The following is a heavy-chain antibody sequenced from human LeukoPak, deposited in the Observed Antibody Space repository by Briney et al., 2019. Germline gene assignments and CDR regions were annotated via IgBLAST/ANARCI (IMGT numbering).Heavy chain of an antibody. CDR1: GFTFSSYW. CDR2: IKQDESEK. Sequence: GGSLRLSCAASGFTFSSYWMSWVRQAPGKGLEWVANIKQDESEKYYVDSVKGRLTISRDNAKNSLYLQMNSLRAEDTAVYYCARVEDYDILTGFDYWGQGTLVTVSS. J-gene: IGHJ4*02. D-gene: IGHD3-9*01. V-gene: IGHV3-7*01. CDR3: ARVEDYDILTGFDY.